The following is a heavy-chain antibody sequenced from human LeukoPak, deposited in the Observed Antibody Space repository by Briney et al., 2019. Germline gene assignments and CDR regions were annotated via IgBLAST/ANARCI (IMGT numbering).Heavy chain of an antibody. D-gene: IGHD6-13*01. V-gene: IGHV4-34*01. CDR1: GGSFSGYY. CDR2: INHSGST. Sequence: PSETLSLTCAVYGGSFSGYYWSWVRQPPGKGLEWIGEINHSGSTNYNPSLKSRVTISIDTSKNQFSLKLSSVTAADTALYYCASGPGTWYYYWGQGTLVTVSS. CDR3: ASGPGTWYYY. J-gene: IGHJ4*02.